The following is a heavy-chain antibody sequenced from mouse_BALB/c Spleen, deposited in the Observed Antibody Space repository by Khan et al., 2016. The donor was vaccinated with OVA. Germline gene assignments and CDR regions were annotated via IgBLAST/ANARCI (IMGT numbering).Heavy chain of an antibody. CDR2: ISSAGDYT. Sequence: LVESGGDLVKPGGSLKLSCAASGFTFSSYGMSWVRQTPDKRLEWVATISSAGDYTYYPDNVKGRFTISRDNAKNTLYLQMSSLKSEDTAMFYCASHLTGSFAYWGQGTLVTVSA. CDR3: ASHLTGSFAY. CDR1: GFTFSSYG. V-gene: IGHV5-6*01. J-gene: IGHJ3*01. D-gene: IGHD4-1*01.